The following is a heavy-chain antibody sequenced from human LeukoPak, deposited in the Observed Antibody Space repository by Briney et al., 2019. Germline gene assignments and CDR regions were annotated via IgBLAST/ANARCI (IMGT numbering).Heavy chain of an antibody. Sequence: GGSLRLSCAASGFTFSSYWMSWVRQAPGKGLEWVANIKQDGSEKYYVDSVKGRFTISRDNAKNSLYLQMNSLRAEDTAVYYCARVYKKNYCSSTSCPAIHYYYYYMDVWGKGTTVTVSS. CDR2: IKQDGSEK. CDR1: GFTFSSYW. J-gene: IGHJ6*03. V-gene: IGHV3-7*01. D-gene: IGHD2-2*01. CDR3: ARVYKKNYCSSTSCPAIHYYYYYMDV.